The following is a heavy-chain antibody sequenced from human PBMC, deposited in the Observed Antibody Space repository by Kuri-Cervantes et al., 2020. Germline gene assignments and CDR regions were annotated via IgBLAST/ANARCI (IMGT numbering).Heavy chain of an antibody. Sequence: GGSLRLSCAASGFTFSSYWMHWVRQAPGKGLVWVSHINSDGSSTSYADSVKGRFTISRDNAKNSLYLQLNSLRAEDTALYYCTRGMGDTAIPGSWGQGTLVTVSS. CDR2: INSDGSST. CDR1: GFTFSSYW. D-gene: IGHD5-18*01. J-gene: IGHJ5*02. CDR3: TRGMGDTAIPGS. V-gene: IGHV3-74*01.